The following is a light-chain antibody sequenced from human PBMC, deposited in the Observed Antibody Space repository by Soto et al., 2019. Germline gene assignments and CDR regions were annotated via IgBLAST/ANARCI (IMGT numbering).Light chain of an antibody. V-gene: IGLV1-51*01. J-gene: IGLJ3*02. Sequence: QSVLTQPPSVSAAPGQKVTVSCSGSRSNIGNNYVSWYQHLPGTAPKLLIYDNDKRPSGIPDRFSASKSGTSATLDITGLQTGDEADYYCEAWDSNLSGGVFGGGTKVPVL. CDR3: EAWDSNLSGGV. CDR2: DND. CDR1: RSNIGNNY.